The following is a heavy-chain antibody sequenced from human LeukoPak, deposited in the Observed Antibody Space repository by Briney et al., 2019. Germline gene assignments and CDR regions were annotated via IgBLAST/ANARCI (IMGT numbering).Heavy chain of an antibody. D-gene: IGHD1-26*01. J-gene: IGHJ3*02. CDR1: GVSFSTYY. CDR2: IYSSGNT. V-gene: IGHV4-4*07. Sequence: SETLSLTCTASGVSFSTYYWTWLRQPAGKGLEWIGRIYSSGNTNYNPSLESRVTMSIDTSKNQFSLKLTSVTAADTAAYYCARERGILRGDAFDIWGQGTVVTVSS. CDR3: ARERGILRGDAFDI.